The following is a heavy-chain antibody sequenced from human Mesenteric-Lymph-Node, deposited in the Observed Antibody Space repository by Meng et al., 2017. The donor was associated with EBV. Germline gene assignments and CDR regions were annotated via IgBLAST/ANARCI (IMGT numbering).Heavy chain of an antibody. CDR2: IYYRGST. V-gene: IGHV4-39*07. J-gene: IGHJ4*02. D-gene: IGHD5-24*01. CDR1: GESISSSTNY. CDR3: ARDQATISFFDY. Sequence: QLQLTEPGPGLVKPSETLSLTCTVSGESISSSTNYWGWIRQPPGKGLEWIGTIYYRGSTYSNPSLKSRVTISLDTSKNQFSLKLSSVTAADTAVYYCARDQATISFFDYWGQGTLVTVSS.